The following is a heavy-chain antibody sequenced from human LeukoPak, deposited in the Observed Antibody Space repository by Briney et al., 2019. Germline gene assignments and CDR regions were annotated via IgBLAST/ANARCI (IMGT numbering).Heavy chain of an antibody. J-gene: IGHJ5*02. Sequence: SGKSLRLSCAGSGFTFSGYGMYWVRQAPGKGLEWVTGIAYDGSRKHYADSVKGRFTISRDNSRNTMDLQMNSLRVEDTAVYHCTRYDSSRFDPWGQGTLVIVSS. CDR1: GFTFSGYG. V-gene: IGHV3-30*03. CDR2: IAYDGSRK. D-gene: IGHD3-3*01. CDR3: TRYDSSRFDP.